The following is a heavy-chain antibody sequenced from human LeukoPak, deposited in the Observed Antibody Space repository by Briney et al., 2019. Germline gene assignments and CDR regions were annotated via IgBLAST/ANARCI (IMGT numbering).Heavy chain of an antibody. CDR3: ARDLGYSGFDWAP. CDR2: IHSSGNT. Sequence: SETLSLTCTVSGYSISSGYYWGWIRQPPGKRLEWVGSIHSSGNTYYNPTLKSRVTISVDTSKNQFSLNLTSVTAADAAVYYCARDLGYSGFDWAPGGQGPLVTVSS. V-gene: IGHV4-38-2*02. D-gene: IGHD5-12*01. CDR1: GYSISSGYY. J-gene: IGHJ5*02.